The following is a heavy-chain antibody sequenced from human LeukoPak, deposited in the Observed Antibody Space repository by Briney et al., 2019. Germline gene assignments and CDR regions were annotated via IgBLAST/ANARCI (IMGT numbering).Heavy chain of an antibody. J-gene: IGHJ3*02. D-gene: IGHD2-2*01. Sequence: PGRSLRLSCAASGFTFSSYAMHWVRQAPGKGLEWVAVISYDGSNKYYADSVKGRLTISRDNSKNTLYLQMNSLRAEDTAVYYCAREAFVYCSSTSCYPYAFDIWGQGTMVTVSS. CDR2: ISYDGSNK. V-gene: IGHV3-30*04. CDR1: GFTFSSYA. CDR3: AREAFVYCSSTSCYPYAFDI.